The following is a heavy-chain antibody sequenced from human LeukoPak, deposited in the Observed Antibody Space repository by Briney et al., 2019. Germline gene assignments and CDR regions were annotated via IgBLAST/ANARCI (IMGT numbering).Heavy chain of an antibody. CDR3: ATHSPEWRYSGYYNFYYMDV. D-gene: IGHD5-12*01. J-gene: IGHJ6*03. Sequence: GASVKVSCKASGYTFTGYYMHWVRQAPGQGLEWMGWINPNSGGTNYAQKFQGRVTMTRDTSISTAYMELSRLRSEDTAVYFCATHSPEWRYSGYYNFYYMDVWSKGTTVTVSS. V-gene: IGHV1-2*02. CDR2: INPNSGGT. CDR1: GYTFTGYY.